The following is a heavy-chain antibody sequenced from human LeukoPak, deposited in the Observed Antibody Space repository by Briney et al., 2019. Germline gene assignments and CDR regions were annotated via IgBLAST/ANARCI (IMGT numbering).Heavy chain of an antibody. CDR2: IKQDGSEK. D-gene: IGHD3-22*01. CDR1: GFTFSSYW. V-gene: IGHV3-7*01. J-gene: IGHJ4*02. CDR3: ARDVGYYDSSGYLGY. Sequence: PGGSLRLSCAASGFTFSSYWMSWVRQAPGKGLEWVANIKQDGSEKYYVDSVKGRFTISRDNAKNSLYLQKNSLRAEDTAVYYCARDVGYYDSSGYLGYWSQGTLVTVSS.